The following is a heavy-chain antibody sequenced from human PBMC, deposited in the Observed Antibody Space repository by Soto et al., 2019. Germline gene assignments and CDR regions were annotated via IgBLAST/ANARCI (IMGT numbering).Heavy chain of an antibody. D-gene: IGHD2-8*02. V-gene: IGHV1-2*02. CDR2: IDPGSGAT. CDR3: ARGDYGTGGWHFPYFDY. CDR1: TYTFTDYY. Sequence: HEHLVQSGAEVKRPGASLKVSCKASTYTFTDYYIHWVRHAPGQGLEWMGWIDPGSGATNYAPNFQGRVNMTSDTSINTASMDLTSLTSDDTAVYYCARGDYGTGGWHFPYFDYWGQGTLVIVSS. J-gene: IGHJ4*02.